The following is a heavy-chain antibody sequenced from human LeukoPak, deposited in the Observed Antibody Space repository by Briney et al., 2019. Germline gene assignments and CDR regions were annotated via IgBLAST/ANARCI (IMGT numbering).Heavy chain of an antibody. J-gene: IGHJ4*02. D-gene: IGHD6-19*01. CDR2: IYPRDSDT. CDR3: ARRGSGWYDNYFDY. Sequence: GESLQISCKGSGYSFTNYWIGWVRQMPGKGLEWMGIIYPRDSDTRYSPSFQGQVTISADKSVSTAYLQWSSLKASDTAMYYCARRGSGWYDNYFDYWGQGTLVTVSS. V-gene: IGHV5-51*01. CDR1: GYSFTNYW.